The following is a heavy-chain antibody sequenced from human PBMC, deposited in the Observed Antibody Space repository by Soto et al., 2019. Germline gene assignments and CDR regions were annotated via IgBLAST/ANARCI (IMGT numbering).Heavy chain of an antibody. CDR2: MNPNSGNT. D-gene: IGHD2-21*01. J-gene: IGHJ5*02. CDR1: GYTFTSYD. CDR3: ARGSASYCGGDCYSKWFDP. V-gene: IGHV1-8*01. Sequence: QVQLVQSGAEVKKPGASVKVSCKASGYTFTSYDINWVRQATGQGLEWMGWMNPNSGNTGYAQKFQGRVTMPRNTSISTAYMELSSLRSEDTAVYYCARGSASYCGGDCYSKWFDPWGQGTLVTVSS.